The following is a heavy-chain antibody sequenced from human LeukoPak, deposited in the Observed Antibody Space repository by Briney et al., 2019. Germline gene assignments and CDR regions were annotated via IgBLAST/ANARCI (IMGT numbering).Heavy chain of an antibody. Sequence: PSETLSLTCAVSGGSISINTWWSWVRQPPGKGLGWIGESSHAGSTNYNPSLKSRVTISVDKSRNSLSLTLNSVTAADSAVYYCARNFDSWGQGTLVTVSS. CDR2: SSHAGST. CDR1: GGSISINTW. CDR3: ARNFDS. J-gene: IGHJ4*02. V-gene: IGHV4-4*02.